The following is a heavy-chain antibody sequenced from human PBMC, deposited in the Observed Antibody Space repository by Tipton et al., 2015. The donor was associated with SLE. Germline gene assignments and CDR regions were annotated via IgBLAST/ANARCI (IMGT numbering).Heavy chain of an antibody. J-gene: IGHJ4*02. CDR2: IYFSGST. D-gene: IGHD6-25*01. CDR3: ARLGTGQRLGSFDY. CDR1: GGSISSDY. Sequence: TLSLTCIVSGGSISSDYWGWIRQPPGKGLQWIGRIYFSGSTYYNPSLKSRVTISLDTSKNQFSLNLSSVTAADTAVYYCARLGTGQRLGSFDYWGQGTQVTVSS. V-gene: IGHV4-39*01.